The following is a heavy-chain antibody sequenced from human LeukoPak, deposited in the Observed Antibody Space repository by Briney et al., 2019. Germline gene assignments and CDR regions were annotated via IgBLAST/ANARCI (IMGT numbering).Heavy chain of an antibody. V-gene: IGHV1-2*02. CDR1: GYTFTGYY. J-gene: IGHJ6*03. D-gene: IGHD1-14*01. CDR2: INPNSGGT. Sequence: ASVKVSCKASGYTFTGYYMHWVRQAPGQGLEWMGWINPNSGGTNYAQKFQGRVTMTRDTSISTAYMELSRLRSDDTAAYYCAREKGRTDYYYYYYMDVWGKGTTVTVSS. CDR3: AREKGRTDYYYYYYMDV.